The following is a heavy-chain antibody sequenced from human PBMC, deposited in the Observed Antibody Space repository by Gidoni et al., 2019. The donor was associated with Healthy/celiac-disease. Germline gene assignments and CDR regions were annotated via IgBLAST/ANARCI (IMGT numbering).Heavy chain of an antibody. J-gene: IGHJ4*02. D-gene: IGHD6-19*01. CDR3: ARGGSGWAFDY. Sequence: QVQLVQSGAEVKKPGASVQVSCKASGYTFTSYAMHWVRQAPGQRLEWMGWINAGNGNTKYSQKFQGRVTITRDTSASTAYMELSSLRSEDTAVYYCARGGSGWAFDYWGQGTLVTVSS. V-gene: IGHV1-3*01. CDR2: INAGNGNT. CDR1: GYTFTSYA.